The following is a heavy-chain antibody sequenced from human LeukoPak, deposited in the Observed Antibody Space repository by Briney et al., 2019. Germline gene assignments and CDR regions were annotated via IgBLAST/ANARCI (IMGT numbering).Heavy chain of an antibody. CDR1: GNYW. CDR3: ARADWNDY. D-gene: IGHD1-1*01. Sequence: GGSLRLSCAASGNYWMHWVRQVPGKGLVWVSHINSDGSWTSYADSVKGRFTISRDNAKNSLFLQMDSLRAEDTAVYYCARADWNDYRGQGTLVTVSS. V-gene: IGHV3-74*01. CDR2: INSDGSWT. J-gene: IGHJ4*02.